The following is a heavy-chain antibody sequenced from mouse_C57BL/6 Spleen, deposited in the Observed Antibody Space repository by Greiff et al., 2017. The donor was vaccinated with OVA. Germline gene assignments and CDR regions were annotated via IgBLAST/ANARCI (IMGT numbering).Heavy chain of an antibody. D-gene: IGHD1-1*01. CDR2: ISDGGSYT. CDR3: ARVGTTVVAYYAMDY. Sequence: EVMLVESGGGLVKPGGSLKLSCAASGFTFSSYAMSWVRQTPEKRLEWVATISDGGSYTYYPDNVKGRFTISRDNAKNNLYLQMSHLKSEDTAMYYYARVGTTVVAYYAMDYWGQGTSVTVSS. J-gene: IGHJ4*01. V-gene: IGHV5-4*03. CDR1: GFTFSSYA.